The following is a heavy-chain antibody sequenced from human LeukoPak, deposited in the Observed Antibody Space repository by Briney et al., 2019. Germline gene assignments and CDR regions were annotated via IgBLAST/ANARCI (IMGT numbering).Heavy chain of an antibody. D-gene: IGHD5-12*01. CDR2: ISSSGSTI. CDR1: GFTFSDYY. CDR3: AREGERLVATIGNYYYGMDV. V-gene: IGHV3-11*01. J-gene: IGHJ6*02. Sequence: PGGSLRLSCAASGFTFSDYYMSWIRQAPGKGLEWVSYISSSGSTIYYADSVKGRFTISRDNAKNSLYLQMNSLRAEDTAVYYCAREGERLVATIGNYYYGMDVWGQGTTVTVSS.